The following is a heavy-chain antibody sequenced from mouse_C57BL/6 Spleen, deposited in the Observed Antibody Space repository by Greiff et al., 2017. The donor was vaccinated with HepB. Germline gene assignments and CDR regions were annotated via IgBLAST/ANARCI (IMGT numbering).Heavy chain of an antibody. CDR1: GYTFTDYN. CDR3: ARIPLYYGSSFYAMDY. CDR2: INPNTGGT. D-gene: IGHD1-1*01. Sequence: VQLQQSGPELVKPGASVKMSCKASGYTFTDYNMHWVKQSHGKSLEWIGYINPNTGGTSYNQKFKGKATLTVNKSSSTAYMELRSLTSEDSAVYYCARIPLYYGSSFYAMDYWGQGTSVTVSS. J-gene: IGHJ4*01. V-gene: IGHV1-22*01.